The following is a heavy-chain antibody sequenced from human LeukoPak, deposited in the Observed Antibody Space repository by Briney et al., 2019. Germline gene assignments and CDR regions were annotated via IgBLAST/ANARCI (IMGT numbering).Heavy chain of an antibody. V-gene: IGHV4-59*02. J-gene: IGHJ4*02. CDR1: GGSVSDYY. CDR3: ARTGPRQLIDY. CDR2: IYYTGT. Sequence: PSETLSLTCTVSGGSVSDYYWSWIRQSPGKGLEWIGYIYYTGTSYNPSLKSRVTISVDTSKNQFSLKLSSVTAADTAVYYCARTGPRQLIDYWGQGTLVTVSS. D-gene: IGHD6-19*01.